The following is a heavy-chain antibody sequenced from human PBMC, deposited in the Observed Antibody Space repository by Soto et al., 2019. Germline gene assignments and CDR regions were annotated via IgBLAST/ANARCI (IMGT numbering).Heavy chain of an antibody. CDR1: GFTFSTYV. CDR3: AKVPAPYRYYFDY. J-gene: IGHJ4*02. V-gene: IGHV3-23*01. CDR2: ISDSGDTT. D-gene: IGHD3-16*02. Sequence: PWGSLKLSCAASGFTFSTYVMAWVRQAPGKGLEWVSMISDSGDTTYYADSVKGRFTISRDNSKDTVYLQMTSLTAEDTGKYFCAKVPAPYRYYFDYWGQGTLVTVSS.